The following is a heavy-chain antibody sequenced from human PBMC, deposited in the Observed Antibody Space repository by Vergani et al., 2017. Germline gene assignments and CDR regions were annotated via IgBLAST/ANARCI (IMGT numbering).Heavy chain of an antibody. J-gene: IGHJ4*02. V-gene: IGHV1-69*12. CDR2: IIPIFGTA. Sequence: QVQLVQSGAEVKKPGSSVKVSCKASGGTFSSYAISWVRQAPGQGLEWMGGIIPIFGTANYAQKFQGRVTITADESTSTAYMELSRLRSEDTAVYYCARVAGNYYDSSGYSDYWGQGTLVTVSS. CDR1: GGTFSSYA. D-gene: IGHD3-22*01. CDR3: ARVAGNYYDSSGYSDY.